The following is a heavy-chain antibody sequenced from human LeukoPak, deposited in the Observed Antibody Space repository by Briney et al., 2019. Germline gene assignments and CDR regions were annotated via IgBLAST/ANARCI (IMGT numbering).Heavy chain of an antibody. CDR1: GYTFTGYY. V-gene: IGHV1-2*02. D-gene: IGHD2-2*01. CDR2: INPNSGGT. CDR3: AREGDCSSTSCLDY. Sequence: GASVKASCKASGYTFTGYYMHWVRQAPGQGLEWMGWINPNSGGTNYAQKFQGRVTMTRDTSISTAYMELSRLRSDDTAVYYCAREGDCSSTSCLDYWGQGTLVTVSS. J-gene: IGHJ4*02.